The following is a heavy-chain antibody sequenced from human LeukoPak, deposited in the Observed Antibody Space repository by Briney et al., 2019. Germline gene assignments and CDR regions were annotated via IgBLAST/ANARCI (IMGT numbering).Heavy chain of an antibody. Sequence: SETLSLTCDVSGYSISSGYYWGWIRQSPGRGLEWIGSSDHRGSAFHNPSFKSRLTISVDTSKNQFSLTLTSVTATDTAVYYCARGGRLMVGASYFDHWDQGMLVIVSS. CDR1: GYSISSGYY. CDR3: ARGGRLMVGASYFDH. D-gene: IGHD2-15*01. J-gene: IGHJ4*02. V-gene: IGHV4-38-2*01. CDR2: SDHRGSA.